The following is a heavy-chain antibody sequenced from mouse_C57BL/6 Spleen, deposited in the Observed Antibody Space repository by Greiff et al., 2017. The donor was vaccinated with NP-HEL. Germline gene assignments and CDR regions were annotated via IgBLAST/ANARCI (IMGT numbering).Heavy chain of an antibody. Sequence: DVKLVESGGGLVQPGGSLSLSCAASGFTFTDYYMSWVRQPPGKALEWLGFIRNKANGYTTEYSASVKGRFTISRDNSQSILYLQMNALRAEDSATYYCARYLVTTRGWYFDVWGTGTTVTVSS. J-gene: IGHJ1*03. V-gene: IGHV7-3*01. CDR2: IRNKANGYTT. D-gene: IGHD2-2*01. CDR1: GFTFTDYY. CDR3: ARYLVTTRGWYFDV.